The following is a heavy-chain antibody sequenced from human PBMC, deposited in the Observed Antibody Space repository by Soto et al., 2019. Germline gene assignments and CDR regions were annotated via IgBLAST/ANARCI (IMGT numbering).Heavy chain of an antibody. V-gene: IGHV3-33*01. CDR2: IWYDGSNK. CDR3: ARDPRVETTLMAVFQG. Sequence: QVQLVESGGGVVQPGRSLRLSCAGSGFSFSNYGMHWVRQAPGKGLEWVALIWYDGSNKYYADSVKGRFTISRDNSKNTLYLQMSSLRNVDTAVYYCARDPRVETTLMAVFQGWGQGTLVTVSS. D-gene: IGHD3-3*01. J-gene: IGHJ1*01. CDR1: GFSFSNYG.